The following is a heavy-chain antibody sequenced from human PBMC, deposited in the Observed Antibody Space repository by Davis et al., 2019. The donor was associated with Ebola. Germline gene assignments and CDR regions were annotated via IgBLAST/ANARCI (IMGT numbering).Heavy chain of an antibody. V-gene: IGHV1-69*13. CDR3: ARAQFPTTSDH. Sequence: AASVKVSCKASGYTFTHYYIHWVRQAPGQGLEWMGGFIPIFGTANYAQKFQGRVTITADESTTTAYMELSSLRSDDTAVYYCARAQFPTTSDHWGQGTLVTVSS. J-gene: IGHJ4*02. CDR2: FIPIFGTA. CDR1: GYTFTHYY. D-gene: IGHD1-1*01.